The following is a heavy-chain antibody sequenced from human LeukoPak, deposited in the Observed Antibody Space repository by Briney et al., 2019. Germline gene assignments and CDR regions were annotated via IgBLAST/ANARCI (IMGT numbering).Heavy chain of an antibody. J-gene: IGHJ6*02. D-gene: IGHD2-21*01. Sequence: PGGSLRLSCEASGFTFSSYSMNWVRQAPGKGLEWVSYISGSSNTVLYADSVKGRFTSSRDNAKNSLYLQMNSLRDEDTAVYYCAREPPIKDYGMDVWGQGTTVTVSS. CDR2: ISGSSNTV. V-gene: IGHV3-48*02. CDR3: AREPPIKDYGMDV. CDR1: GFTFSSYS.